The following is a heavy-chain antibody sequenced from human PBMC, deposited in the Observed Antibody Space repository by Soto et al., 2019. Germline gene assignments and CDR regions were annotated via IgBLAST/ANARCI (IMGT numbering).Heavy chain of an antibody. J-gene: IGHJ6*03. CDR3: ARGVFYYGSGSYSCYYYMDV. CDR2: INAGNGYT. CDR1: GYTFTSYA. Sequence: QVQLVQSGAEVKKPGASVKVSCKASGYTFTSYAMHWVRQAPGQRLEWMAWINAGNGYTKYSQKFQGRVTITRDTSASTTYMELSSLRSEDTAVYYCARGVFYYGSGSYSCYYYMDVWGKGTTVTVSS. V-gene: IGHV1-3*01. D-gene: IGHD3-10*01.